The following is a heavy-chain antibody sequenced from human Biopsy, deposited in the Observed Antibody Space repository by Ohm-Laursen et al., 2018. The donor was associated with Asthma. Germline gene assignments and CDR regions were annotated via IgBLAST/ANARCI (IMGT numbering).Heavy chain of an antibody. CDR1: GYTFNSAG. J-gene: IGHJ6*02. V-gene: IGHV1-18*01. Sequence: ASVKVSCKPSGYTFNSAGITWVRQAPGQGLEWMGWISVYNGNTKVAQKLQDRVTMITDTSTSTAYMELRSLRSDDTAVYFCARAVDYSHYYGIDVWGQGITVTVS. CDR3: ARAVDYSHYYGIDV. CDR2: ISVYNGNT. D-gene: IGHD3-10*01.